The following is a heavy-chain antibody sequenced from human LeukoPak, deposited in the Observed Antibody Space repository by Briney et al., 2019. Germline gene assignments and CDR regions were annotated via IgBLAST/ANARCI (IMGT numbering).Heavy chain of an antibody. Sequence: SQTLSLTCTVSGGSISSGGYYWSWIRQHPGKGLEWIGYIYYSGSTYYNPSLKSRVTISVDTSKNQFSLKLSSVTAADTAVYYCARATTVAHDAFDIWGQGTMVTVSS. D-gene: IGHD4-23*01. CDR2: IYYSGST. J-gene: IGHJ3*02. CDR1: GGSISSGGYY. CDR3: ARATTVAHDAFDI. V-gene: IGHV4-31*03.